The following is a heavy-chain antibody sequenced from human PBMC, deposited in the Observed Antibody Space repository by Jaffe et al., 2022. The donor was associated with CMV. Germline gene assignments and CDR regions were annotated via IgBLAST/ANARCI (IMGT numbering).Heavy chain of an antibody. V-gene: IGHV1-69*01. D-gene: IGHD2-15*01. J-gene: IGHJ5*02. Sequence: QVQLVQSGAEVKKPGSSVKVSCKASGGTFSSYAISWVRQAPGQGLEWMGGIIPIFGTANYAQKFQGRVTITADESTSTAYMELSSLRSEDTAVYYCARHIVVVVAATLTNNWFDPWGQGTLVTVSS. CDR1: GGTFSSYA. CDR2: IIPIFGTA. CDR3: ARHIVVVVAATLTNNWFDP.